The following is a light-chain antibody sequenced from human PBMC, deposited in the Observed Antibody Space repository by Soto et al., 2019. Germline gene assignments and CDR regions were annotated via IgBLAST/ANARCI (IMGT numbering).Light chain of an antibody. Sequence: QSVLTQPPSASGTPGQRVTISCSGSSSNIGRDTVNWYQQLPGTAPKLLIYSNNQRPSGVPDRFSGSKSGTSASLAISGLQSEDEADYYCAVWDGSLNGWVFGGGTKVTVL. CDR2: SNN. CDR1: SSNIGRDT. J-gene: IGLJ3*02. CDR3: AVWDGSLNGWV. V-gene: IGLV1-44*01.